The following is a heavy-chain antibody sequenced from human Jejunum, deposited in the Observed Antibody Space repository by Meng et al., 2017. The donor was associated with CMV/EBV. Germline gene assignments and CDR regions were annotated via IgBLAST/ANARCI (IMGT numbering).Heavy chain of an antibody. V-gene: IGHV3-74*01. J-gene: IGHJ4*02. CDR3: AKDPLEHGDYQSCDY. CDR2: IKNDGITT. D-gene: IGHD4-17*01. Sequence: SGFSFSDDWMHWVRQAPGKGLGWASRIKNDGITTSYAGSVKGRFTITRDNSKNTLYLQMNSLRAEDTAVYYCAKDPLEHGDYQSCDYWGQGTLVTVSS. CDR1: GFSFSDDW.